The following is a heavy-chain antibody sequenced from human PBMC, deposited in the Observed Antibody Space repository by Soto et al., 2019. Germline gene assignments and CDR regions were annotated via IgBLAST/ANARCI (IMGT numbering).Heavy chain of an antibody. CDR3: ARDGAAVTNRDYVLDV. D-gene: IGHD4-17*01. J-gene: IGHJ6*01. V-gene: IGHV4-30-4*01. CDR2: IYYGGST. Sequence: SETLSLTCTVSGDSINSGYYYWSWIHQPPGKGLEWIGYIYYGGSTSYNPTLKSRVTISADTSQSQFFLILNSVTASDTAVYYCARDGAAVTNRDYVLDVWGHGTTVTVSS. CDR1: GDSINSGYYY.